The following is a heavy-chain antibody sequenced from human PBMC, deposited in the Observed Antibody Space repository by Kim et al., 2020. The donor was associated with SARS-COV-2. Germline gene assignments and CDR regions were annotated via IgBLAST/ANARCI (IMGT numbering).Heavy chain of an antibody. CDR3: AKDAPRGMDV. CDR1: GFTFTNYW. J-gene: IGHJ6*02. CDR2: INQDGSEN. V-gene: IGHV3-7*03. Sequence: GGSLRLSCSASGFTFTNYWMNWVRQAPGKGLEWVANINQDGSENYSVDSARGRFSISRDNAKNSLYLQMNSLRAEDTAVYYCAKDAPRGMDVWGPGTTGT.